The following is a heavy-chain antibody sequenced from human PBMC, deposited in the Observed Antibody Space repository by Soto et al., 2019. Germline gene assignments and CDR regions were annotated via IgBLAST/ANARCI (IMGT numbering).Heavy chain of an antibody. V-gene: IGHV1-18*01. D-gene: IGHD3-10*01. CDR3: ARSDPVTMVRGVIILFDY. Sequence: ASVKVSCKASGYTFTSYVISWVRQAPGQGLEWMGWISAYNGNTNYAQKLQGRVTMTTDTSTSTAYMELRSLRSDDTAVYYCARSDPVTMVRGVIILFDYWGQGTLVTVSS. CDR2: ISAYNGNT. J-gene: IGHJ4*02. CDR1: GYTFTSYV.